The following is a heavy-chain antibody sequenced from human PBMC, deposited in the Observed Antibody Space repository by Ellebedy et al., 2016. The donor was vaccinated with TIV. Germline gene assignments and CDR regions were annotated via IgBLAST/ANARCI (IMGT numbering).Heavy chain of an antibody. Sequence: ASVKVSCKASGYSFTSYHIHWVRQAPGQGLEWMGWINPDSGSTTYAQKFQGWVTMTRDTSISTAYMELSRLKSDDTAVYYCARIARGSSGLDYWGQGTLVTVSS. J-gene: IGHJ4*02. CDR3: ARIARGSSGLDY. D-gene: IGHD6-19*01. CDR2: INPDSGST. V-gene: IGHV1-2*04. CDR1: GYSFTSYH.